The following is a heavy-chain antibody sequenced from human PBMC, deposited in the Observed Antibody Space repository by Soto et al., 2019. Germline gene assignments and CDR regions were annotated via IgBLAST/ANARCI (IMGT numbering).Heavy chain of an antibody. V-gene: IGHV4-59*08. Sequence: QVQLQESGPGLVKPSETLSLTCTVSGGSISSYYWSWIRQPPGKGLEWIGYIYYSGSTNYNPSLKSRVTISVDTSKNQISLKLRSVTAADTAVYYCARQDRGEPGIAAADYWGQGTLVTVSS. CDR3: ARQDRGEPGIAAADY. CDR2: IYYSGST. J-gene: IGHJ4*02. D-gene: IGHD6-13*01. CDR1: GGSISSYY.